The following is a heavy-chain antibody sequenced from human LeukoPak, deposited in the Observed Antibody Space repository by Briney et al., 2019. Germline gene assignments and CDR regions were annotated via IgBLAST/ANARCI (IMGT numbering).Heavy chain of an antibody. Sequence: ASVKVSCKASGYTFTSYGISWVRQAPGQGLEWMGRIIPILGIANYAQKFQGRVTITADKSTSTAYMELSSLRSEDTAVYYCARTSRLGATLVYFDYWGQGTLVTVSS. CDR1: GYTFTSYG. CDR3: ARTSRLGATLVYFDY. D-gene: IGHD1-26*01. V-gene: IGHV1-69*04. J-gene: IGHJ4*02. CDR2: IIPILGIA.